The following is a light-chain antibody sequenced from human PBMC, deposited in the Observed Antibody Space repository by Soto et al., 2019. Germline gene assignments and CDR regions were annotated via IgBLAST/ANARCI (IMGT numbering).Light chain of an antibody. CDR1: SSNIGSNY. Sequence: QSVLTQPPSASGTPGQRITISCSGSSSNIGSNYVFWYQQLPGTAPKLLIYRNSQRPSGVPVRFSGSKSGTSASLAISGLRSEDEAEYDCAAWDDSMSGSGVFGGGTKLTVL. V-gene: IGLV1-47*01. CDR2: RNS. J-gene: IGLJ3*02. CDR3: AAWDDSMSGSGV.